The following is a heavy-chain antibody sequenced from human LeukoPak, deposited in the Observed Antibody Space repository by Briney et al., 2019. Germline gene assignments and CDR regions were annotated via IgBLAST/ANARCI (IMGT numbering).Heavy chain of an antibody. CDR1: GFTFSSYG. CDR2: IRYDGSNK. Sequence: GGSLRLSCAASGFTFSSYGMHWVRQAPGKGLEWVAFIRYDGSNKYYADSVKGRFTISRDNSKSTLYLQMNSLRAEDTAVYYCAKAPTEYSYGRDAFDIWGQGTMVTVSS. V-gene: IGHV3-30*02. D-gene: IGHD5-18*01. J-gene: IGHJ3*02. CDR3: AKAPTEYSYGRDAFDI.